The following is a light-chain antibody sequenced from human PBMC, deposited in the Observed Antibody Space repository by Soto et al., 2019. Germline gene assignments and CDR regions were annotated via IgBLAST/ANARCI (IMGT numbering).Light chain of an antibody. Sequence: DIQMTQSPSSLSASIGDRVTITCQASQDVTHYLNWYQHQPGKAPKLLIYDASTLEAGIPSRFSGNGSGTVFTFAISCLQPEDIATYYCQQYNSYVTFGQGTKVDIK. J-gene: IGKJ1*01. CDR3: QQYNSYVT. V-gene: IGKV1-33*01. CDR1: QDVTHY. CDR2: DAS.